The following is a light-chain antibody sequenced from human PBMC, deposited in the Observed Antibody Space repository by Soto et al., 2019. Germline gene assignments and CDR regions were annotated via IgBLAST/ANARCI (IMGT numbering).Light chain of an antibody. CDR2: GAS. V-gene: IGKV3-20*01. Sequence: EIVLTQSPGTLSLSPGERATLSCRASQSVKSNYLARYQQKPGQAPRLIIYGASSRATGIPDRFSGSGSGTDFNLTISRLEPEDFAVYYCQQYGSSPLTFGGGIKVEIK. J-gene: IGKJ4*01. CDR3: QQYGSSPLT. CDR1: QSVKSNY.